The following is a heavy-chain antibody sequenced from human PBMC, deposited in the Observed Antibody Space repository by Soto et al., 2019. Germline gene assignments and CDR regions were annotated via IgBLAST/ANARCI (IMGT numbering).Heavy chain of an antibody. Sequence: GGSLRLSCAASGFTFSSYAMSWVRQAPGKGLEWVSAISGSGGSTYYADSVKGRFTISRDNSKNTLYLQMNSLRAEDTAVSYCDQDTSKALSYYYGMDVWGQGTTVTVSS. CDR2: ISGSGGST. D-gene: IGHD1-26*01. V-gene: IGHV3-23*01. J-gene: IGHJ6*02. CDR3: DQDTSKALSYYYGMDV. CDR1: GFTFSSYA.